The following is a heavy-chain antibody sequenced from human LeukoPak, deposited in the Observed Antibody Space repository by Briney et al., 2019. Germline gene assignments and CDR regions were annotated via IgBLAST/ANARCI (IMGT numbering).Heavy chain of an antibody. CDR3: ARLLRSGWSYYSYNFDY. Sequence: GASVKVSCKASGYTFTDHYMNWVRQAPGQGLEWMGWINSNSGGTNYAQKFQGRVTMTRDRSISTAYMELSRLRSDDTAVYYCARLLRSGWSYYSYNFDYWGQGTLLTVSS. CDR1: GYTFTDHY. CDR2: INSNSGGT. D-gene: IGHD6-19*01. V-gene: IGHV1-2*02. J-gene: IGHJ4*02.